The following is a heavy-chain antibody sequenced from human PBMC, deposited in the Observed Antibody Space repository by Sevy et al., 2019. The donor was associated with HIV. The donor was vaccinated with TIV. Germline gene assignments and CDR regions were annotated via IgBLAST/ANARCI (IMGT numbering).Heavy chain of an antibody. Sequence: GGSLRLSCAASAFTFSTYAMHWVRQAPGKGPEWVSVIHSGGKISYADSVQGRFTISRDNSKNTLYLQMNSLRAEDTAVYYCAREDIVLGEDNYYGIDVWGQGTTVTVSS. CDR3: AREDIVLGEDNYYGIDV. V-gene: IGHV3-53*01. D-gene: IGHD2-15*01. CDR2: IHSGGKI. J-gene: IGHJ6*02. CDR1: AFTFSTYA.